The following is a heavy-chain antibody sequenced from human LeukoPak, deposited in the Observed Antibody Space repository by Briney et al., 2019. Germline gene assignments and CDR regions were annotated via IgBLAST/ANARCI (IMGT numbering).Heavy chain of an antibody. CDR2: IKSKADGGTT. V-gene: IGHV3-15*01. Sequence: PGGSLRLSCAASGFTFSDAWMSWVRQAPGKGLEWVGRIKSKADGGTTDYGAPVKGRFTISRDDSKNTVYLQMNSLKSEDTAVYYCTTDPYTAMGYYFYAMDVWGQGTTVTVSS. J-gene: IGHJ6*02. D-gene: IGHD5-18*01. CDR3: TTDPYTAMGYYFYAMDV. CDR1: GFTFSDAW.